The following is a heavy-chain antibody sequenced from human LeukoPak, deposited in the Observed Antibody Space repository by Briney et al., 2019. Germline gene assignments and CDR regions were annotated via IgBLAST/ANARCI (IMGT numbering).Heavy chain of an antibody. CDR1: GFTFSENW. CDR2: INRDGGLT. V-gene: IGHV3-74*01. Sequence: PGGSLRLSCVASGFTFSENWMHWVRQAPGKGLAWVSHINRDGGLTNYADSVEGRFTISRDNARNTVYLQMSSLRVEDTAIYFCAREEHRLAEAGTSAFDLGGQGTSVTVSP. D-gene: IGHD6-13*01. J-gene: IGHJ3*01. CDR3: AREEHRLAEAGTSAFDL.